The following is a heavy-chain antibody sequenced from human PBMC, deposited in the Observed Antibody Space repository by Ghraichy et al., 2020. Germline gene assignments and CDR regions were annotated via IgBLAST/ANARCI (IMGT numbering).Heavy chain of an antibody. CDR2: ISGSGSGT. CDR1: GFIFSSYA. Sequence: GGSLRLSCAASGFIFSSYAMSWVRQAPGKGLEWVSAISGSGSGTYYADSVKGRFTISRDNSKNTLFLQMNSLRAEDTAVYYCAKVGPRSTVVATVFYWGQGPLVTVSS. V-gene: IGHV3-23*01. CDR3: AKVGPRSTVVATVFY. D-gene: IGHD1-26*01. J-gene: IGHJ4*02.